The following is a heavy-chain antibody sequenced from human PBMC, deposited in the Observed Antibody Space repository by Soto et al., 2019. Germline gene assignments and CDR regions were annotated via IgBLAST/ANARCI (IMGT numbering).Heavy chain of an antibody. V-gene: IGHV1-3*01. CDR1: GYTFTSYA. CDR2: INAGNGNT. CDR3: ARDLHSGYDYYYYYGMDV. J-gene: IGHJ6*02. D-gene: IGHD5-12*01. Sequence: ASVKVSCKASGYTFTSYAMHWVRQAPGQRLEWMGWINAGNGNTKYSQKFQGRVTITRDTSASTAYMELSSLRSEDTAVYYCARDLHSGYDYYYYYGMDVWGQGTTVTVSS.